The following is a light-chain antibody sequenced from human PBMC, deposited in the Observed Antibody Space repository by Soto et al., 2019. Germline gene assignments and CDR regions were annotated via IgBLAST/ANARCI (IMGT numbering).Light chain of an antibody. CDR1: SGNVGGYDY. CDR2: EVT. J-gene: IGLJ1*01. Sequence: QSALTQPASVFGSPGKSIAISGTATSGNVGGYDYVSWYKQHPDKAPKLMIYEVTKRPSWVSNRFSGSKSGNTASLTISGLQPEDEADYYCSSHTSGSTRVFGSGTKLTVL. V-gene: IGLV2-14*01. CDR3: SSHTSGSTRV.